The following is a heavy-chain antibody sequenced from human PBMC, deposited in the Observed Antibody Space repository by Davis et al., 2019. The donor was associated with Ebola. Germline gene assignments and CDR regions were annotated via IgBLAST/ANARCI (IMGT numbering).Heavy chain of an antibody. CDR2: INHSGST. CDR3: ARDRELWFGDMFYYYYYGMDV. V-gene: IGHV4-34*01. D-gene: IGHD3-10*01. Sequence: MPGGSLRLSCAVYGGSFSGYYWSWIRQPPGKGLEWIGEINHSGSTNYNPSLKSRVTISVDTSKNQFSLKLSSVTAADTAVYYCARDRELWFGDMFYYYYYGMDVWGQGTTVTVSS. J-gene: IGHJ6*02. CDR1: GGSFSGYY.